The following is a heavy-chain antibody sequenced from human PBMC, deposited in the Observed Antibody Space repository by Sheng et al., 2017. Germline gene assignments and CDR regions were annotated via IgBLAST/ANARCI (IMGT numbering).Heavy chain of an antibody. Sequence: QVQLVESGGGVVQPGGSLRLSCAASGFTFSSYGMHWVRQAPGKGLEWVAFIRYDGSNKYYADSVKGRFTISRDNSKNTLYLQMNSLRAEDTAVFYCAKDLYAYSGSYAVFDYWGQGTLVTVSS. D-gene: IGHD1-26*01. CDR2: IRYDGSNK. CDR1: GFTFSSYG. J-gene: IGHJ4*02. CDR3: AKDLYAYSGSYAVFDY. V-gene: IGHV3-30*02.